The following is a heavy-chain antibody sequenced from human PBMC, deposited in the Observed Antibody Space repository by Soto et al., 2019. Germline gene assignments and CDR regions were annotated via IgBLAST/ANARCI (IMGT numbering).Heavy chain of an antibody. CDR2: IIPMYNKP. CDR3: ARGYSGGYYYAMDV. J-gene: IGHJ6*02. D-gene: IGHD4-4*01. CDR1: GGTFTTYA. Sequence: QVQLVQSGAEVKKPGSSVRVSCQASGGTFTTYAFNWVRQAPGQGLEWMGGIIPMYNKPNYAPNFLGRVTICADPSTSTAYMELPTLRSEDTAVYFCARGYSGGYYYAMDVWGQGTTVTVSS. V-gene: IGHV1-69*01.